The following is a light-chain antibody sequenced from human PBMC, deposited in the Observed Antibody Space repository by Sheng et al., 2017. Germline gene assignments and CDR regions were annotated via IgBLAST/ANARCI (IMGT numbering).Light chain of an antibody. CDR1: SSNIGNND. V-gene: IGLV1-51*02. J-gene: IGLJ3*02. CDR3: GSWDTSLGNVV. Sequence: QSVLTQPPSVSAAPGQKVTISCSGGSSNIGNNDVSWYQHLPGTAPKLLIRENIKRPSGIPDRFSGSKSGTSATLGITGLQTGDEADYYCGSWDTSLGNVVFGGGTKLTVL. CDR2: ENI.